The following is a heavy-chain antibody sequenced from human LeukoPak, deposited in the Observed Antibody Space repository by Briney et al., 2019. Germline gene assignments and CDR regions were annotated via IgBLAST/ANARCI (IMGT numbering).Heavy chain of an antibody. CDR3: AGAQPLYGVDV. V-gene: IGHV1-46*01. Sequence: GASVKVSCKASGYTFTSYYMHWVRQAPGQGLEWMGIINPSGGSTSYAQKFQGRVTMTRDTSTSTVYMELSSLRSEDTAVYYCAGAQPLYGVDVWGQGTTVTVSS. CDR2: INPSGGST. CDR1: GYTFTSYY. J-gene: IGHJ6*02.